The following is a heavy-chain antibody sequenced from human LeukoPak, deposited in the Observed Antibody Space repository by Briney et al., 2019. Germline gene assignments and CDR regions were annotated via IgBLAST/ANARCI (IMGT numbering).Heavy chain of an antibody. J-gene: IGHJ6*04. CDR1: GYTLTELS. CDR3: ATGLLWFGEDNYGMDV. CDR2: FDPEDGET. V-gene: IGHV1-24*01. D-gene: IGHD3-10*01. Sequence: ASVKVSCKVSGYTLTELSMHWVRQAPGKGLEWMGGFDPEDGETIYAQKFQGRVTITEDTSTDTAYMELSSLRSEDTAVYYCATGLLWFGEDNYGMDVWGKGTTVTVSS.